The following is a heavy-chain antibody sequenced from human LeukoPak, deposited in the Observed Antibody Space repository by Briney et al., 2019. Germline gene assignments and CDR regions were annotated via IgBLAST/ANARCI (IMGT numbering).Heavy chain of an antibody. CDR2: IIPILGIA. J-gene: IGHJ6*02. D-gene: IGHD3-22*01. Sequence: SVKVSCKASGGTFSSYAISWVRQAPGQGLEWMGRIIPILGIANYAQKFQGRVTITADKSTSTAYKELSSLRSEDTAVYYCARSFRGEDYYDSSGYYYDYYYGMDVWGQGTTVTVSS. V-gene: IGHV1-69*04. CDR3: ARSFRGEDYYDSSGYYYDYYYGMDV. CDR1: GGTFSSYA.